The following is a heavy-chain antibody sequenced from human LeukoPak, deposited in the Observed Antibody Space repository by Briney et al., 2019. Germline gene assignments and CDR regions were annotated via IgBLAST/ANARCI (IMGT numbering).Heavy chain of an antibody. CDR2: INPNSGGT. Sequence: VASVKVSCKASGYTFTGYYMHWVRQAPGQGLEWMGWINPNSGGTNYAQKFQGRVTMTRDTSISTAYMEPSRLRSDDTAVYYCARAWTPYSSSWYYFDYWGQGTLVTVSS. CDR1: GYTFTGYY. D-gene: IGHD6-13*01. V-gene: IGHV1-2*02. CDR3: ARAWTPYSSSWYYFDY. J-gene: IGHJ4*02.